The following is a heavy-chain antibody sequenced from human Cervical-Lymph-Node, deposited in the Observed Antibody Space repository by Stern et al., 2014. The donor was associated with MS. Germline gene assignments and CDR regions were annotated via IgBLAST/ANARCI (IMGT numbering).Heavy chain of an antibody. J-gene: IGHJ4*02. CDR3: ARINVGPTFYSPFDY. Sequence: QVTLRESGPVLVKPTETLTLNCTVSGFSLSNTQMGVTWIRQPPGKALEWLSNMFSNDEKSYSTSLKSRLTISKDTSKSQVVLTLTNMDPVDTATYYCARINVGPTFYSPFDYWGQGALVTVSS. D-gene: IGHD2/OR15-2a*01. V-gene: IGHV2-26*01. CDR1: GFSLSNTQMG. CDR2: MFSNDEK.